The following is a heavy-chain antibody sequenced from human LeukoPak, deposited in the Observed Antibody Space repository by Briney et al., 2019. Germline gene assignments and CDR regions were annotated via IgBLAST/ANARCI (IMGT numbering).Heavy chain of an antibody. J-gene: IGHJ4*02. Sequence: GASVKVSCKASGYTFTSYGISWVRQAPGQGLEWMGWISAYNGNTNYAQKLQGRVTMTTDTSTSTAYMELRSLRSDDTAVYYCARAIHYYDSSGYYYAYWGQGTPVTVSS. D-gene: IGHD3-22*01. CDR2: ISAYNGNT. CDR1: GYTFTSYG. V-gene: IGHV1-18*01. CDR3: ARAIHYYDSSGYYYAY.